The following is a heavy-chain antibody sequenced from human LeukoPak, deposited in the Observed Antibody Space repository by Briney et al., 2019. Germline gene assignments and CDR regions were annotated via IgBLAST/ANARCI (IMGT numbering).Heavy chain of an antibody. V-gene: IGHV4-4*08. CDR2: IYFTTGRF. CDR3: ARELVVGMHFYNMDI. J-gene: IGHJ6*03. CDR1: GGSITNYF. Sequence: SETLSLTCTGSGGSITNYFWTWLRQPPGKGLEWIGYIYFTTGRFYYNPALKSRVSMSLDTSRSQFSLNLTSVTAADTAVYYCARELVVGMHFYNMDIWGKGTPVTVSS. D-gene: IGHD3-9*01.